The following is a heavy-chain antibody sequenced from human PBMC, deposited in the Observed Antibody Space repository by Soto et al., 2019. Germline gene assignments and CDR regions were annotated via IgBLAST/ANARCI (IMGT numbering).Heavy chain of an antibody. CDR3: ARGQGQSGVEAKESRFWSGYTDYYYYGMDV. CDR1: GFTFSSYS. D-gene: IGHD3-3*01. J-gene: IGHJ6*02. V-gene: IGHV3-21*01. Sequence: PGGSLRLSCAASGFTFSSYSMNWVRQAPGKGLEWVSSISSSSSYIYYADSVKGRFTISRDNAKNSLYLQMNSLRAEDTAVYYCARGQGQSGVEAKESRFWSGYTDYYYYGMDVWGQGTTVTVSS. CDR2: ISSSSSYI.